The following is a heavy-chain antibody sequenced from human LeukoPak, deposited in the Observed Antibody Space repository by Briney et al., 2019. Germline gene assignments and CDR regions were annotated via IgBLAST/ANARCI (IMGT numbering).Heavy chain of an antibody. V-gene: IGHV4-61*02. J-gene: IGHJ6*02. D-gene: IGHD6-19*01. Sequence: PSETLSLTCTVSGGSISSGSYYWSWIRQPAGKGLEWIGRIYTSGSTNYNPSLKSLVTISVDTSKNQFSLKLSSVTAADTAVYYCARGGAVAGYGMDVWGQGTTVTVSS. CDR1: GGSISSGSYY. CDR3: ARGGAVAGYGMDV. CDR2: IYTSGST.